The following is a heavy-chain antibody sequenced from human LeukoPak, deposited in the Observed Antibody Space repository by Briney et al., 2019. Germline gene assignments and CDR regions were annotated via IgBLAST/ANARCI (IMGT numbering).Heavy chain of an antibody. CDR1: GGSISSYY. Sequence: PSETLSLTCTVSGGSISSYYWSWIRQPPGKGLEWIGFIYYSGSTNYNPSLKSRVTISVDTSKNQFSLKLSSVTAADTAVYYCARDPGMPGRDAFDIWGQGTMVTVSS. V-gene: IGHV4-59*01. CDR3: ARDPGMPGRDAFDI. D-gene: IGHD1-14*01. CDR2: IYYSGST. J-gene: IGHJ3*02.